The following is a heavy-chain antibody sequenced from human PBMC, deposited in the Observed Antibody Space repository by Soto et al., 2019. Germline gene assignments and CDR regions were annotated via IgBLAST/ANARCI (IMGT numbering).Heavy chain of an antibody. D-gene: IGHD2-2*01. V-gene: IGHV4-30-2*01. Sequence: SEKLSLRCAVSGGSISSGGYSWSWIRQPPGKGLEWIGYIYHSGSTYYNPSLKSRVTISVDRSKNQFSLKLSSVTAADTAVYYCARNVVVQAAAYYCDYRCHGTPVTVSS. J-gene: IGHJ4*01. CDR1: GGSISSGGYS. CDR3: ARNVVVQAAAYYCDY. CDR2: IYHSGST.